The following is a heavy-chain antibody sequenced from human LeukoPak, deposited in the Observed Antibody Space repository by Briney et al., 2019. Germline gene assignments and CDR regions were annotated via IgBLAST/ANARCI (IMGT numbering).Heavy chain of an antibody. CDR1: GFTFSSYA. J-gene: IGHJ4*02. CDR2: NGNT. D-gene: IGHD2-15*01. CDR3: ATYYVGIGGRGH. Sequence: GSLRLSCAASGFTFSSYAMSWVRQAPGKGLEWIGHNGNTEYNPSLKSRVTISIDTSKNQFSLKLSTVTAADTAVYYCATYYVGIGGRGHWGPGTLVTVSS. V-gene: IGHV4-59*03.